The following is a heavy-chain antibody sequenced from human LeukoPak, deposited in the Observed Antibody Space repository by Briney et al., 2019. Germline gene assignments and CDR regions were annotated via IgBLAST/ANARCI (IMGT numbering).Heavy chain of an antibody. V-gene: IGHV1-69*01. D-gene: IGHD3-3*01. CDR2: IIPIFGTA. CDR3: ARGERGYDFWSGYLPGYYYMDV. J-gene: IGHJ6*03. CDR1: GGTFSSYA. Sequence: GSSVTVSCKASGGTFSSYAISWVRQAPGQGLEWMGGIIPIFGTANYAQKFQGRVTITADESTSTAYMELTSLRSEDTAVYYCARGERGYDFWSGYLPGYYYMDVWGKGTTVTVSS.